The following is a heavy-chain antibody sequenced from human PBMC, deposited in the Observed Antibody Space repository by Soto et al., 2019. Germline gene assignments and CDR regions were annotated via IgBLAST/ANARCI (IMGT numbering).Heavy chain of an antibody. CDR2: IDPSDSYT. Sequence: EVQLLESGGGLVQPGGSLRLSCAASGYSFTSYWISWVRQMPGKGLEWMGRIDPSDSYTNYSPSFQGHVTISADKSISTAYLQWSSLKASDTAMYYCARLTNKGVPYYFDYWGQGTLVTVSS. CDR3: ARLTNKGVPYYFDY. J-gene: IGHJ4*02. CDR1: GYSFTSYW. V-gene: IGHV5-10-1*01. D-gene: IGHD2-2*01.